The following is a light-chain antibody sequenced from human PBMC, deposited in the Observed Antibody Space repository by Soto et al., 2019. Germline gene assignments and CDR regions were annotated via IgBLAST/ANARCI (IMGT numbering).Light chain of an antibody. J-gene: IGKJ4*01. Sequence: EIVLTQSPGTLSLSPGERATLSCRASQSVSSGYLAWYQQKPGHAPRLLIYTTSNRATGIPDRFSGSGSGTDFTLTISRLEPEDFALYYCQQYAGSPFTFGGGTRVEIK. CDR2: TTS. CDR3: QQYAGSPFT. V-gene: IGKV3-20*01. CDR1: QSVSSGY.